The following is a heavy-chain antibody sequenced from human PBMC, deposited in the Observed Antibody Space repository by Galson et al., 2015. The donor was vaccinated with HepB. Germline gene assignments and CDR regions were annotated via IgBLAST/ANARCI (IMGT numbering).Heavy chain of an antibody. V-gene: IGHV3-23*01. D-gene: IGHD3-10*01. CDR1: GFTFRSYA. CDR3: AKDHGTYYGSGSHFGPHLSRGMDV. J-gene: IGHJ6*02. Sequence: SLRLSCAASGFTFRSYAMNWVRQAPGKGLEWVSTISDTGDRTYYADSVKGRFTISRDNSKNTVYLEMNSLRAEDTALYYCAKDHGTYYGSGSHFGPHLSRGMDVWGQGTTVTVSS. CDR2: ISDTGDRT.